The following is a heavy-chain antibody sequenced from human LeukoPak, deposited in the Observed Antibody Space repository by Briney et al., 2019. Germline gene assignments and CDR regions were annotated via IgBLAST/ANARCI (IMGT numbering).Heavy chain of an antibody. D-gene: IGHD4-17*01. J-gene: IGHJ4*02. CDR2: IYHSGST. CDR3: ARVYGDYEIDY. Sequence: ASGTLSLTCAVSGGSISSSNWWRWVRQPPGKGLEWIGAIYHSGSTNYNPSLKSRVTISADKSKNQFSLKLSSVTAADTAVYYCARVYGDYEIDYWGQGTLVTVSS. V-gene: IGHV4-4*02. CDR1: GGSISSSNW.